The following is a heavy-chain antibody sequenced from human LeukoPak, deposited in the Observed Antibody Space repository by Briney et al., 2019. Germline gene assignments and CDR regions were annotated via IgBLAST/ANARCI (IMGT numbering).Heavy chain of an antibody. CDR3: TKRDGQSFDY. J-gene: IGHJ4*02. CDR2: ILQDAETT. Sequence: GGSLRLSCAAPGFSFSTSMMSWVRRVPGQGLEWVSTILQDAETTYYADSVRGRFTISRDNFKDTLFLQMSSLRAEDTAIYYCTKRDGQSFDYWGQGALVTVSS. CDR1: GFSFSTSM. D-gene: IGHD5-24*01. V-gene: IGHV3-23*01.